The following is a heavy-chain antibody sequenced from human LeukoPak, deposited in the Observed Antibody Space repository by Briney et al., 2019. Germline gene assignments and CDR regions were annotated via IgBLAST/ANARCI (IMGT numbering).Heavy chain of an antibody. D-gene: IGHD2-15*01. V-gene: IGHV1-18*01. CDR3: ARDRYCSGGSCEFDY. Sequence: ASVKVSCKASGYTFTSYGISWVRQAPGQGLEWMGWISAYNGNTNYAQKLQGRVTMTRNTSISTAYMELSSLRSEDTAVYYCARDRYCSGGSCEFDYWGQGTLVTVSS. J-gene: IGHJ4*02. CDR2: ISAYNGNT. CDR1: GYTFTSYG.